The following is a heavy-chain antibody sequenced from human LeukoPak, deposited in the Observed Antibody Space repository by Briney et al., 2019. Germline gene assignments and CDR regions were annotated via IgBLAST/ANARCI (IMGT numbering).Heavy chain of an antibody. CDR1: GYTFTSYD. Sequence: GASVKVSCKASGYTFTSYDINWERQATGQGLEGMGWMNPNSGNTSYAQKFQGRLTMTRNTSISTAYMEQSSLRSDDRAVYYCARVDTAMAYYYYGMDVWGQGTTVTVSS. D-gene: IGHD5-18*01. CDR3: ARVDTAMAYYYYGMDV. V-gene: IGHV1-8*01. J-gene: IGHJ6*02. CDR2: MNPNSGNT.